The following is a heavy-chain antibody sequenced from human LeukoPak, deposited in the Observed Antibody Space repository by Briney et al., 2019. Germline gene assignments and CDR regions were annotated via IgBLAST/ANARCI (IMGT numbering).Heavy chain of an antibody. D-gene: IGHD2-15*01. CDR3: ARVGYCSGGSCYSAFAFDI. V-gene: IGHV3-20*04. J-gene: IGHJ3*02. CDR2: ILWNGGST. Sequence: GGCMRLSCAVARPCLDDYGTSWVRHPPGRGRGWVYSILWNGGSTSYADSVKGRFTISRDNAKNSLYLQMNSLRAEDTALYYCARVGYCSGGSCYSAFAFDIWGQGTMVTVSS. CDR1: RPCLDDYG.